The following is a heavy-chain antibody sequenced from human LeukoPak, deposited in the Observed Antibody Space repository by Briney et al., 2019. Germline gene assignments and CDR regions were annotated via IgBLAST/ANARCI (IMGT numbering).Heavy chain of an antibody. D-gene: IGHD5-12*01. J-gene: IGHJ4*02. CDR1: GGSFSGYY. V-gene: IGHV4-34*01. CDR2: INHSGST. CDR3: ASTAGGGYGGYLDY. Sequence: PSETLSLTCAVYGGSFSGYYWSWIRQPPGKGLEWIGEINHSGSTNYNPSLKSRVTISVDTSKNQFSLKLSSVTAADTAVYYCASTAGGGYGGYLDYWGQGTLVTVSS.